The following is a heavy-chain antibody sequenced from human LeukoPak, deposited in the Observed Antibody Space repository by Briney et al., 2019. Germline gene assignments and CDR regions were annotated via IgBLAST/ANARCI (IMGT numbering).Heavy chain of an antibody. V-gene: IGHV4-38-2*01. CDR3: ARVDPFDP. J-gene: IGHJ5*02. CDR1: GYSISSGYY. CDR2: IYHSGST. D-gene: IGHD5-24*01. Sequence: SETLSLTCAVSGYSISSGYYWGWIRQPPGKGLEWIGSIYHSGSTYYNPSLKSRVTISVDTSKNQFSLKLSSVTAADTAVYCCARVDPFDPWGQGTLVTASS.